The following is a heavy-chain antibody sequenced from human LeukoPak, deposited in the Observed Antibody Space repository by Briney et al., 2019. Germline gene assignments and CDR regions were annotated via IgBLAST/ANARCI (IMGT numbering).Heavy chain of an antibody. CDR1: GFTFSSYG. CDR3: ARGRYYDILTGYYVPLEYYGMDV. Sequence: GGSLRLSCAASGFTFSSYGMHWVRQAPGKGLEWVAVIWYDGSNKYYADSVKGRFTISRDNSKNTLYLQMNSLRAEDTAVYYCARGRYYDILTGYYVPLEYYGMDVWGQGTTVTVSS. D-gene: IGHD3-9*01. V-gene: IGHV3-33*01. CDR2: IWYDGSNK. J-gene: IGHJ6*02.